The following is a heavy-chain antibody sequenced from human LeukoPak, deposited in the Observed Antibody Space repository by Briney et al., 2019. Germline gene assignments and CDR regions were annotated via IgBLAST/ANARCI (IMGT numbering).Heavy chain of an antibody. CDR1: GFTFSSYG. CDR3: AKDTGYSSSWYQFFDY. V-gene: IGHV3-30*18. Sequence: GGSLRLSCAASGFTFSSYGMHWVRQAPGKGLEWVAVISYDGSNKYYADSVKGRFTISRDNSKNTLYLQMNSLRAEDTAVYYCAKDTGYSSSWYQFFDYWGQGTLVTVSS. CDR2: ISYDGSNK. J-gene: IGHJ4*02. D-gene: IGHD6-13*01.